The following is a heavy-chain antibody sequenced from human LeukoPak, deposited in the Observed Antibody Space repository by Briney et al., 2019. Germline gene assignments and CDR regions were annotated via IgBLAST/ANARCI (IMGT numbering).Heavy chain of an antibody. J-gene: IGHJ4*02. V-gene: IGHV4-59*01. CDR2: IYYSGST. Sequence: SETLSLTCTVSGGSSSSYYWSWIRQPPGKGLEWIGYIYYSGSTNYNPSLKSRVTISVDTSKNQFSLKLSSVTAADTAVYYCARDGYSGSSLFDFWGQGTLVTVSS. CDR1: GGSSSSYY. CDR3: ARDGYSGSSLFDF. D-gene: IGHD1-26*01.